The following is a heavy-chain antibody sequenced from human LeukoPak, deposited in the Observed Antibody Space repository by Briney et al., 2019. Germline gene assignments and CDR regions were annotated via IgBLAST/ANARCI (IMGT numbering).Heavy chain of an antibody. CDR1: GYTFTGYY. Sequence: ASVKVSCKASGYTFTGYYMHWVRQAPGQGLEWMGRINPNSGGTNYAQKFQGRVTMTRDTSISTAYMELSRLRSDDTAVYYCARIEDSTHGLLDYWGQGTLVTVSS. J-gene: IGHJ4*02. CDR3: ARIEDSTHGLLDY. CDR2: INPNSGGT. V-gene: IGHV1-2*06. D-gene: IGHD5-12*01.